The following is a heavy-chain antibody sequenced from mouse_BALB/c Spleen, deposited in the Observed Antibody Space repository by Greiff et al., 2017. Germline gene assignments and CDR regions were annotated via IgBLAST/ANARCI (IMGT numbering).Heavy chain of an antibody. V-gene: IGHV1S132*01. J-gene: IGHJ2*01. CDR3: ARRDYDDVFPYYFDY. CDR1: GYTFTSYW. CDR2: IFPGTGTT. Sequence: QVQLQQSGAELVKPGASVKLSCKTSGYTFTSYWIQWVKQRPGQGLGWIGEIFPGTGTTYYNEKFKGKATLTIDTSSSTAYMQLSSLTSEDSAVYFCARRDYDDVFPYYFDYWGQGTTLTVSS. D-gene: IGHD2-4*01.